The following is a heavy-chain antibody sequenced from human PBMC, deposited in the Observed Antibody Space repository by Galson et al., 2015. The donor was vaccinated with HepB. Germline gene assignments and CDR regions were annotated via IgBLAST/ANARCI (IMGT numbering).Heavy chain of an antibody. D-gene: IGHD1-20*01. CDR1: GFTFSGYW. V-gene: IGHV1-46*03. J-gene: IGHJ5*02. CDR2: INPSGVTT. CDR3: ARDNSGSIAGTTSWWFDP. Sequence: SVKVSCKASGFTFSGYWMHWVRQAPGQGLEWMGVINPSGVTTSYAQKFQGRVTMTRDTSTSTVYMELRSLRSEDTAVYYCARDNSGSIAGTTSWWFDPWGQGTLVTVSS.